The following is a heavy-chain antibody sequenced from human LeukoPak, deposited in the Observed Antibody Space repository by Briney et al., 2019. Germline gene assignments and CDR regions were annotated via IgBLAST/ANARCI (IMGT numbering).Heavy chain of an antibody. CDR3: ASGMDTVTTTNY. D-gene: IGHD4-17*01. J-gene: IGHJ4*02. CDR2: ISSSSSYI. Sequence: DPGGSLRLSCAASGFTLSSYSMNWVRQAPGKGLEWVSSISSSSSYIYYADSVKGRFTISRDNAKNSLYLQMNSLRAEDTAVYYCASGMDTVTTTNYWGQGTLVTVSS. V-gene: IGHV3-21*01. CDR1: GFTLSSYS.